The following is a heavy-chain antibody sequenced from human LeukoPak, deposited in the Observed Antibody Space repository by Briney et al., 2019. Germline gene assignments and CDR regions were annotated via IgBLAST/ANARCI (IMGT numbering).Heavy chain of an antibody. D-gene: IGHD2-2*01. J-gene: IGHJ4*02. CDR1: GFTFSDYW. CDR2: IKQDGSEK. V-gene: IGHV3-7*01. Sequence: SGGSLRLSCAASGFTFSDYWMSWVRQAPGKGLEWVANIKQDGSEKYYVDSVKGRFIISRDNAKNSLYLQMNSLRAEDTAVYYCARDPYCGSDSRYYLYWGQGTLVTVSS. CDR3: ARDPYCGSDSRYYLY.